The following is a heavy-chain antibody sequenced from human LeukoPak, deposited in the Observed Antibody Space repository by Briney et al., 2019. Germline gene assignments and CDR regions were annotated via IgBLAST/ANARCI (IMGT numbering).Heavy chain of an antibody. CDR2: IKSKSDGGTT. D-gene: IGHD6-13*01. CDR1: GFTFSNAW. V-gene: IGHV3-15*01. J-gene: IGHJ4*02. Sequence: GGSLRLSCAASGFTFSNAWMSWVRQAPGKGLEWVGHIKSKSDGGTTDYAAPVKGRFTISRDDSKNTLYLQMNSLKTEDTAVYYCTRQQLVLDYWGQGTLVNVSS. CDR3: TRQQLVLDY.